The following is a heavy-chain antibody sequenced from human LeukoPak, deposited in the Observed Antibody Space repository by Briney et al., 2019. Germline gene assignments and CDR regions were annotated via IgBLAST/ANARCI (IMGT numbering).Heavy chain of an antibody. CDR1: GYTFTDSY. CDR2: INPDSGGT. Sequence: GASVKVSCKASGYTFTDSYIHWVRQTPGQRLEWMGWINPDSGGTNYAQKFQSRVTVTRDTSISTAYMELSRLRSDDTAVYYCARDLGCSRTSCYYASDYWGQGTLLTVSS. D-gene: IGHD2-2*01. J-gene: IGHJ4*02. V-gene: IGHV1-2*02. CDR3: ARDLGCSRTSCYYASDY.